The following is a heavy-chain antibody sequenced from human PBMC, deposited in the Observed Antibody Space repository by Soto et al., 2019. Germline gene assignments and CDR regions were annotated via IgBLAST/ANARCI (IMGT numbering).Heavy chain of an antibody. D-gene: IGHD3-22*01. J-gene: IGHJ4*02. CDR2: IIPIFGTA. CDR1: GGTFSSYA. V-gene: IGHV1-69*13. Sequence: SVKVSCKASGGTFSSYAISWVRQAPGQGLEWMGGIIPIFGTANYAQKFQGRVTITANESTSTAYMELSSLRSEDTAVYYCARVLYYDSSGPFDYWGQGTLVTVSS. CDR3: ARVLYYDSSGPFDY.